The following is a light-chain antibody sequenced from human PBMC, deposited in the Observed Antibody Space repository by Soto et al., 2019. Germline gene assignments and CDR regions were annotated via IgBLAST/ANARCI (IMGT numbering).Light chain of an antibody. Sequence: EIVLTQSPATLSLSPGERATLSCRASQSVSSYLAWSQQKPGQAPRLLIYDASNRATGIPARFSGSGSGTDFTLTISSLEPDDVAVYYCQQRSNWLTFGGGTKVEIK. CDR2: DAS. CDR1: QSVSSY. J-gene: IGKJ4*01. V-gene: IGKV3-11*01. CDR3: QQRSNWLT.